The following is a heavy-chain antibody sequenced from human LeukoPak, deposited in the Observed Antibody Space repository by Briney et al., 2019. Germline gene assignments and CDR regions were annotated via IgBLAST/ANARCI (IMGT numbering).Heavy chain of an antibody. J-gene: IGHJ4*02. D-gene: IGHD1-1*01. V-gene: IGHV4-34*01. CDR3: ARFDWNQGPGQIDH. Sequence: PSETLSLTCAVYSGSFSGYYWSWIRQPPGKGLEWIGEINHSGSTNYNPSLKSRVTISVDTSKNQFSLKLSSVTAADTAVYYCARFDWNQGPGQIDHWGQGTLVTVSS. CDR2: INHSGST. CDR1: SGSFSGYY.